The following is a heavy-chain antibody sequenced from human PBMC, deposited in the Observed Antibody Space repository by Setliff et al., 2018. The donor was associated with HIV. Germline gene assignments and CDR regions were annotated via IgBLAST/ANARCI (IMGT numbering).Heavy chain of an antibody. V-gene: IGHV3-30*04. CDR2: ISYDGGHK. CDR3: ARDRSPHWELVPEGAFDI. J-gene: IGHJ3*02. CDR1: GFTFSTYI. Sequence: PGGSLRLSCAASGFTFSTYIMHWVRQAPGKGLEWVAVISYDGGHKYYADSVKGRFTISRDNSKDTLFLQMNSLRTEDTAVYFCARDRSPHWELVPEGAFDIWGQGTMVTVSS. D-gene: IGHD2-8*02.